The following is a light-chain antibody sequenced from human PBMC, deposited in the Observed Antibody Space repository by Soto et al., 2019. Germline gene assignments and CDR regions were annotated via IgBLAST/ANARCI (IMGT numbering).Light chain of an antibody. CDR2: SSN. J-gene: IGLJ1*01. CDR1: SSNIGSYT. CDR3: AAWDDSLNGLV. V-gene: IGLV1-44*01. Sequence: QSVLTQPPSASGTPGQRVTISCSGSSSNIGSYTVNWYQQLPGTAPKLLIYSSNERPSGVPDRFSGSKSGTSASLAISGLQSEDEADYYCAAWDDSLNGLVFGTGTKLTVL.